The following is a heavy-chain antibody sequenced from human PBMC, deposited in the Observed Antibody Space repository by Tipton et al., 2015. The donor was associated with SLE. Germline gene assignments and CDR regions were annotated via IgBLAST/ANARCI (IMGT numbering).Heavy chain of an antibody. CDR1: GGSFSGYY. J-gene: IGHJ4*02. V-gene: IGHV4-34*01. CDR3: AREQQLNLDY. Sequence: TLSLTCAVYGGSFSGYYWSWIRQPPGKGLEWIGEINHSGSTNYNPSLKSRVTISVDTSKNQFSLKLSSVTAADTAVYYCAREQQLNLDYWGQGTLVTVSS. D-gene: IGHD6-13*01. CDR2: INHSGST.